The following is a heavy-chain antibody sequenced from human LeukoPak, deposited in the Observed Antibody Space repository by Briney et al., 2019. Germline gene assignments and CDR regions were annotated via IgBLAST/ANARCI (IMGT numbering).Heavy chain of an antibody. CDR3: ASAREYCGSAECYEYFQH. Sequence: PGGSLRLSCAASGVTVGTNPMSWARQSPGKGLEWVSVIYSGGSTYNADSVNGRFTVSRDNSRNTLFLQMNNLRAEDTALYFCASAREYCGSAECYEYFQHWGQGTLVIVSS. J-gene: IGHJ1*01. CDR1: GVTVGTNP. D-gene: IGHD2-21*01. CDR2: IYSGGST. V-gene: IGHV3-53*01.